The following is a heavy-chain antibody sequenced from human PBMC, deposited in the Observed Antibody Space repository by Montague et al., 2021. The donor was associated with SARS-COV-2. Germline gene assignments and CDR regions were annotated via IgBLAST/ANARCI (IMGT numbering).Heavy chain of an antibody. D-gene: IGHD1-20*01. V-gene: IGHV4-59*13. CDR2: IFHSGIT. CDR3: ARTEYNWNDWFDP. CDR1: GGSISSYY. J-gene: IGHJ5*02. Sequence: SESQSLICSVSGGSISSYYWSWIRQSPGKGLEWIGYIFHSGITDYNPSLKSRVTISVDMSKNQFSPQLNSVTAADSAVYYCARTEYNWNDWFDPWGQGTLVTVSS.